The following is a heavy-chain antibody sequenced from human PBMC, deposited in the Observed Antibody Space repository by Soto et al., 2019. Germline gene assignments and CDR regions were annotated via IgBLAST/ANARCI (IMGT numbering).Heavy chain of an antibody. CDR1: GFTFSSYW. CDR3: ARLPNKSPQN. Sequence: EVQLVESGGGLVQPGGSLRLSCAASGFTFSSYWMHWVRRAPGKGLVWVSSISTDASSTSYADPVKGRFTISRDNAKNTLYLQMNSVRAEDTAVYYCARLPNKSPQNWGQGTLVIVSP. J-gene: IGHJ1*01. V-gene: IGHV3-74*01. CDR2: ISTDASST.